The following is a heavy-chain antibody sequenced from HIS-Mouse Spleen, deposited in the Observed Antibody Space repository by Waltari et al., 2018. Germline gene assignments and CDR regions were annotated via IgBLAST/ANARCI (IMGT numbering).Heavy chain of an antibody. V-gene: IGHV4-39*07. Sequence: QLQLQESGPGLVQPSETLSLTCTVAGGSISSSSSYWGWIRQPPGKGLEWIGSIYYSGSTYYNPSLKSRVTISVDTSKNQFSLKLSSVTAADTAVYYCATFIAAAGTGHNWFDPWGQGTLVTVSS. CDR2: IYYSGST. CDR1: GGSISSSSSY. J-gene: IGHJ5*02. CDR3: ATFIAAAGTGHNWFDP. D-gene: IGHD6-13*01.